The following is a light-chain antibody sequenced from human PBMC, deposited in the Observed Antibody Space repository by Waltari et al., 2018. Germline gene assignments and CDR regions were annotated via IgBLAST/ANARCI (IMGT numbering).Light chain of an antibody. CDR3: QKYDSAATWT. Sequence: DIQMTQSPSSLSASVGDRVTITCRASQAISNYIAWYQQKPGTAPNLLIYAASTVQSGVPSRFSGSGSGTVFTLTISSLQPEDVATYYCQKYDSAATWTFGQGTKVEIK. J-gene: IGKJ1*01. V-gene: IGKV1-27*01. CDR1: QAISNY. CDR2: AAS.